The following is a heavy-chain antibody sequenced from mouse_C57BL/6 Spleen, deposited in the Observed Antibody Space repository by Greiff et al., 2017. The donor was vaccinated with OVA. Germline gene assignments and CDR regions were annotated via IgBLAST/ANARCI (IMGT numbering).Heavy chain of an antibody. CDR2: IYPGDGDT. CDR3: ARFWRYFDV. CDR1: GYAFSSSW. V-gene: IGHV1-82*01. J-gene: IGHJ1*03. Sequence: VKLQESGPELVKPGASVKISCKASGYAFSSSWMNWVKQRPGKGLEWIGRIYPGDGDTNYNGKFKGKATLTADKSSSTAYMQLSSLTSEDSAVYFCARFWRYFDVWGTGTTVTVSS.